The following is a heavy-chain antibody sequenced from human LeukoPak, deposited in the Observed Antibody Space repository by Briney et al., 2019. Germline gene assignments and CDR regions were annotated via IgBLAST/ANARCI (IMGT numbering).Heavy chain of an antibody. CDR3: ARDQDSSGYYFDAFDI. J-gene: IGHJ3*02. Sequence: GGSLRLSCAGSGFSFSYQGMTWVRQAPGKGLEWVSGINWNGGSTGYADSVKGRFTISRDNAKNSLYLQMNSLRAEDTALYYCARDQDSSGYYFDAFDIWGQGTMVTVSS. CDR1: GFSFSYQG. D-gene: IGHD3-22*01. V-gene: IGHV3-20*04. CDR2: INWNGGST.